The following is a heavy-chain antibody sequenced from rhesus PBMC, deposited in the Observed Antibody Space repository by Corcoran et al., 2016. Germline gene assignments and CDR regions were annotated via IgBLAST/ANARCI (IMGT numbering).Heavy chain of an antibody. V-gene: IGHV4-106*01. D-gene: IGHD6-13*01. CDR3: ARGNQLVGDGLDS. J-gene: IGHJ6*01. CDR2: IYGSGGGT. CDR1: AGSISDDYY. Sequence: QLQLQESGPGRVKPSETLSLTCAVSAGSISDDYYWSWIRQPLGQGLEWIGYIYGSGGGTNYNPSLKNRVTISIDTSKNQFSLKLSSVTAADTAVYYCARGNQLVGDGLDSWGQGVVVTVSS.